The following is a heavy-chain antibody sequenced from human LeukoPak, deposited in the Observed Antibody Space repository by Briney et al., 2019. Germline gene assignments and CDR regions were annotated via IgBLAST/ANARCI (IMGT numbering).Heavy chain of an antibody. CDR2: IYPGDSDT. D-gene: IGHD2-21*02. J-gene: IGHJ6*02. Sequence: GESLKISCKGSGFSFTSYWIGWVRQMPGKGLEWVGIIYPGDSDTRYSPSFQGQVTISVDKSISTAYLQWTSLKASDTAMYYCARHMTAMNLGGVYYNYGMDVWGQGTTVTVSS. V-gene: IGHV5-51*01. CDR3: ARHMTAMNLGGVYYNYGMDV. CDR1: GFSFTSYW.